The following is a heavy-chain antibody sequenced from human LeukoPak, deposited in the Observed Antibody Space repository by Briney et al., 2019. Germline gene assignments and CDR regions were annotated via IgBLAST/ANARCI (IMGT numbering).Heavy chain of an antibody. CDR2: VSRSGST. V-gene: IGHV4-38-2*01. J-gene: IGHJ4*02. D-gene: IGHD3-9*01. Sequence: SETLSLTCSVSGFSINTDYYWGWIRQPPGKGLEWLGSVSRSGSTFYNPSLKSRVTISVDTSKNQFSLKLSSVTAADTAVYYCASWSVMSNRMTGPDYWGQGTLVTVSS. CDR3: ASWSVMSNRMTGPDY. CDR1: GFSINTDYY.